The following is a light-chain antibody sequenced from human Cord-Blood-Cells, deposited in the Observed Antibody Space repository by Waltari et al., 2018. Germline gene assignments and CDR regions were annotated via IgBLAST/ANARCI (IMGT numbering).Light chain of an antibody. V-gene: IGKV1-39*01. CDR1: QSISSY. CDR2: AAS. Sequence: DIQMTHSPSSLSASVGDRVPITCRASQSISSYLNWYQQKPRKAPKLLIYAASSLQSGVPSRFSGSGSGTDFTLTISSLQPEDCATYCCQQSYSTPYTLGQGTKLELK. CDR3: QQSYSTPYT. J-gene: IGKJ2*01.